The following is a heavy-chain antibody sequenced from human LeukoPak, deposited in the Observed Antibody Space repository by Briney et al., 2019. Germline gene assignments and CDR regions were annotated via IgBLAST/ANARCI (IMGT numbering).Heavy chain of an antibody. D-gene: IGHD5-12*01. V-gene: IGHV3-23*01. CDR2: ISGSGSGGST. CDR3: AKGSGYTIGSNFDY. Sequence: GGSLRLSCAASGFTFSSSAMSWVRQAPGKGLEWVSSISGSGSGGSTYYADSVKGRFTISRDNSKNTLYLQMNSLRAEDTAVYYCAKGSGYTIGSNFDYWGQGTLVTVSS. J-gene: IGHJ4*02. CDR1: GFTFSSSA.